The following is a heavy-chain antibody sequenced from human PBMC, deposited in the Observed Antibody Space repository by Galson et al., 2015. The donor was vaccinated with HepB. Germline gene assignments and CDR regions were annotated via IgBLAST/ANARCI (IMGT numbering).Heavy chain of an antibody. CDR3: ARVKVVPAARDYYYGMDV. D-gene: IGHD2-2*01. CDR1: GGTFSSYA. V-gene: IGHV1-69*13. J-gene: IGHJ6*02. Sequence: SVKVSCKASGGTFSSYAISWVRQAPGQGLEWMGGIIPIFGTANYAQKFQGRVTITADESTSTAYMELSSLRSEDTAVYYCARVKVVPAARDYYYGMDVWGQGTTVTVSS. CDR2: IIPIFGTA.